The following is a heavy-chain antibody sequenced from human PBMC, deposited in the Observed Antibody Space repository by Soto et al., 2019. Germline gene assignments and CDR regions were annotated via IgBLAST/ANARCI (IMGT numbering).Heavy chain of an antibody. CDR2: INLRGGTT. D-gene: IGHD1-26*01. Sequence: QVQLMQSGAEVRKPGASVRLSCETSGYNFNQYYIHWVRQAPGQGLEWMGIINLRGGTTEYAHKFRGRVTVTGDTSTKTAYMELRSLRSEDTAMYFCARGTEDSDVPRWDYWGQGTLVTGSS. CDR1: GYNFNQYY. V-gene: IGHV1-46*02. CDR3: ARGTEDSDVPRWDY. J-gene: IGHJ4*02.